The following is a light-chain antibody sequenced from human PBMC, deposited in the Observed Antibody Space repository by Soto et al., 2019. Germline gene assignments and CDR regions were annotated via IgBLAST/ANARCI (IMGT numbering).Light chain of an antibody. CDR1: SSDVGGYNY. CDR3: SSYTSSSTPHVV. CDR2: DVS. J-gene: IGLJ2*01. V-gene: IGLV2-14*01. Sequence: QSALTQPASVSGSPGQSITISCTGTSSDVGGYNYVSWYQQHPGKAPKLMIYDVSNRPSGVSNRFSGSKSGNTASLTISGFQAEDEADYYCSSYTSSSTPHVVFGGGTKLTVL.